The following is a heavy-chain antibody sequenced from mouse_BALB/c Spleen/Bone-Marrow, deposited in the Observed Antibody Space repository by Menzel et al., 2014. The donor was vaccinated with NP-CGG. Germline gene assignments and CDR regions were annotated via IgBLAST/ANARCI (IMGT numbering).Heavy chain of an antibody. D-gene: IGHD2-14*01. Sequence: QVQLKESGPELVKPGSSVRISCKASGYTFTSYYIHWVKQRPGQGLEWIGWIYPGNVNTNYNEKFEDKATLTADESSSTAYMHLSSLTSEDSAVYFCARGDYYRSPMDYWGRGTSVTVSS. CDR1: GYTFTSYY. V-gene: IGHV1S56*01. J-gene: IGHJ4*01. CDR3: ARGDYYRSPMDY. CDR2: IYPGNVNT.